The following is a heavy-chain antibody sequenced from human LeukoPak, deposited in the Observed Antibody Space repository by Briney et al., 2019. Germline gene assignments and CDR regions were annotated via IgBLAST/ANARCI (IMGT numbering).Heavy chain of an antibody. J-gene: IGHJ4*02. Sequence: LETLSLTCTVSGGSISNYYWSWIRQPPGKGLEWIGYIYYSGTTKYNPSLKSRVTLSVDTSKNQFSLNLSAVTATDTAVYFCTRFTVHGYSDYWGQGILVTVSA. CDR1: GGSISNYY. D-gene: IGHD4-17*01. CDR2: IYYSGTT. V-gene: IGHV4-59*01. CDR3: TRFTVHGYSDY.